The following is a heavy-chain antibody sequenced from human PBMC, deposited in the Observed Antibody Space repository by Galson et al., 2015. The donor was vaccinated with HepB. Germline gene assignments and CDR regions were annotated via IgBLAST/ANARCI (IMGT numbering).Heavy chain of an antibody. D-gene: IGHD6-13*01. J-gene: IGHJ4*02. Sequence: SVKVSCKASGYTFTGYYMHWVRQTPGQGLEWMGRINPNSGATNYAQKFQGRVAMTRDTSISTAYMELSRLRSDDTVVYYCARGTSSSGLDYWGQGTLVTVSS. CDR1: GYTFTGYY. CDR3: ARGTSSSGLDY. V-gene: IGHV1-2*05. CDR2: INPNSGAT.